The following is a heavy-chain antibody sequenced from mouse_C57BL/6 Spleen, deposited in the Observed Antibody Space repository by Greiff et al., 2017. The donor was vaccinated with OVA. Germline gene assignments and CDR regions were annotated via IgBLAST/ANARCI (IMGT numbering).Heavy chain of an antibody. D-gene: IGHD2-3*01. J-gene: IGHJ2*01. Sequence: VKLQESGAELARPGASVKLSCKASGYTFTRYGISWVHQRTGQGLECIGEIYPRSGTTYYNEQFKGQATLTADKSSSTAYMELRSLTSEDSAVYFCARSRDGYYSDYWGQGTTLTVSS. CDR3: ARSRDGYYSDY. CDR2: IYPRSGTT. CDR1: GYTFTRYG. V-gene: IGHV1-81*01.